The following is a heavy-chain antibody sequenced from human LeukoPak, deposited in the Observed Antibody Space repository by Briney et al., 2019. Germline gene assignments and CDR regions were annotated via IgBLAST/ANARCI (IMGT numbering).Heavy chain of an antibody. CDR3: ATALTITGTPNYYYYMDV. CDR1: GYTLTELS. Sequence: ASVKVSCKVSGYTLTELSMHWARQAPGKGLEWMGGFDPEDGETIYAQKFQGRVTMTEDTSTDTAYMELSSLRSEDTAVYYCATALTITGTPNYYYYMDVWGKGTTVTVS. V-gene: IGHV1-24*01. J-gene: IGHJ6*03. D-gene: IGHD1-20*01. CDR2: FDPEDGET.